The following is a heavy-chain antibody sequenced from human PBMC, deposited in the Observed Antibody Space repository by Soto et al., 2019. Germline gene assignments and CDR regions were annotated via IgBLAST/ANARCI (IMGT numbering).Heavy chain of an antibody. CDR3: ARGQSWPYSSSWLDY. CDR1: GGSISSGGYY. V-gene: IGHV4-31*03. J-gene: IGHJ4*02. Sequence: SETLSLTCTVSGGSISSGGYYWSWIRQHPGKGLEWIGYIYYSGSTYYNPSLKSRVTISVDTSKNQFSLKLSSVTAADTAVYYCARGQSWPYSSSWLDYWGQGTLVTVSS. D-gene: IGHD6-13*01. CDR2: IYYSGST.